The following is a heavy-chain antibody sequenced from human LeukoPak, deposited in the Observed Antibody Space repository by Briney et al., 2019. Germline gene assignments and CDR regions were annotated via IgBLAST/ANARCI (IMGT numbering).Heavy chain of an antibody. D-gene: IGHD3-3*01. CDR2: ISSSGSTI. CDR3: ARDRRAMDYDFWSGYYIGRFDP. V-gene: IGHV3-11*04. J-gene: IGHJ5*02. Sequence: GGSLRLSCAASGFTFSDYYMRWIRQAPGKGLEWVSYISSSGSTIYYADSVKGRFTISRDNAKNSLYLQMNSLRAEDTAVYYCARDRRAMDYDFWSGYYIGRFDPWGQGTLVTVSS. CDR1: GFTFSDYY.